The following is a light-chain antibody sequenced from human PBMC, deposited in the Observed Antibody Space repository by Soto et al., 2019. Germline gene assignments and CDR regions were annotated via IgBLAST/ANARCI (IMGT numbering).Light chain of an antibody. CDR2: AVS. CDR3: RSYPSSSTYV. J-gene: IGLJ1*01. CDR1: SSDVGGYNY. V-gene: IGLV2-14*01. Sequence: QSVLTQPASVSGSPGQSITISCTGTSSDVGGYNYVSWYQQHPGKAPKLMIYAVSNRPSGVSNRFSGSKSGNTASLTISGLQAEDEADYYCRSYPSSSTYVFGTGTKLTVL.